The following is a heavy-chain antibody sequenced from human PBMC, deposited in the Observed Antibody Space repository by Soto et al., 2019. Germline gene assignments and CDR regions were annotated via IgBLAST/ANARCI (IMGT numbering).Heavy chain of an antibody. CDR1: GGSISSYY. J-gene: IGHJ6*02. Sequence: SETLSLTCAGSGGSISSYYWSWIRQPPGKGLEWTGYIYYSGSTNYNPSLKSRVTISVDTSKNQFSLQLSSVTAADTAVYYCARLGVAGTVDNYYYGMDVWGQGTTVTVSS. D-gene: IGHD6-19*01. CDR2: IYYSGST. V-gene: IGHV4-59*01. CDR3: ARLGVAGTVDNYYYGMDV.